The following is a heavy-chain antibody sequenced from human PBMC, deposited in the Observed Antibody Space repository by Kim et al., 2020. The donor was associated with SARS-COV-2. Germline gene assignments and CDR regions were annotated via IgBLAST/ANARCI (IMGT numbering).Heavy chain of an antibody. D-gene: IGHD7-27*01. CDR2: ISSRGGTP. V-gene: IGHV3-23*01. CDR1: GFSFSSYA. Sequence: GGSLRLSCAASGFSFSSYAMTWVRQAPGKGLDWVSSISSRGGTPYYAESVKGRFTISRDNSKNTLYLQMNSLRADDTAVYFCAKGQLGMGFDYWGQGTLVTVSS. CDR3: AKGQLGMGFDY. J-gene: IGHJ4*02.